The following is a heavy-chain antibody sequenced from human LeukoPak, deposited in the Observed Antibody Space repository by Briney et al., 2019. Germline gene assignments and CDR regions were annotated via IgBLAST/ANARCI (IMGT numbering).Heavy chain of an antibody. Sequence: ASVKVSCKASGYTFTGYYMHWVRQAPGQGLEWMGWINPNSGGTNYAQKFQGRVTMTRDTSISTAYMELSRLRSDDTAVYYCARLQDYGDQPRGWGALNWFDPWGQGTLVTVSS. CDR1: GYTFTGYY. D-gene: IGHD4-17*01. CDR2: INPNSGGT. V-gene: IGHV1-2*02. CDR3: ARLQDYGDQPRGWGALNWFDP. J-gene: IGHJ5*02.